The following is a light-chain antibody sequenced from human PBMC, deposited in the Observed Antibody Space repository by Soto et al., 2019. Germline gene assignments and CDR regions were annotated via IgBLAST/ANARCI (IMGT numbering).Light chain of an antibody. CDR1: RSVSSNY. V-gene: IGKV3-20*01. Sequence: DIVLTQSPGTLSLSPGERATLSCRASRSVSSNYLAWYQQKPGQTPRLLIYDASRRAAGIPDRFSGSGSGTDFTLTISRLEPEDFAVYYCQQYASSRTFGQGTKVDIK. CDR3: QQYASSRT. CDR2: DAS. J-gene: IGKJ1*01.